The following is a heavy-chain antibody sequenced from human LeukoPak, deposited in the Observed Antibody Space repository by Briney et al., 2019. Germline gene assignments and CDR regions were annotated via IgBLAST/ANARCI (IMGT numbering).Heavy chain of an antibody. V-gene: IGHV3-48*01. CDR2: ISSSSSTI. CDR3: ARDMQGDGYD. Sequence: GGSLRLSCAASGFTISSYDMNWVRQAPGKGLEWVSYISSSSSTIYYADSVKGRFTISRDNAKNSLYLQMNSLRAEDTAVYYCARDMQGDGYDWGQGTLVTVSS. J-gene: IGHJ4*02. D-gene: IGHD5-24*01. CDR1: GFTISSYD.